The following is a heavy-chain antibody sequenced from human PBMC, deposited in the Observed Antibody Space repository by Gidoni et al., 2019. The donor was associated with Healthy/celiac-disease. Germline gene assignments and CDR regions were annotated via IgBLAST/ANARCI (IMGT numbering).Heavy chain of an antibody. CDR2: INHSGST. D-gene: IGHD3-9*01. CDR3: ASLRGYFDWLPRDY. V-gene: IGHV4-34*01. Sequence: QVQLQQWGAGLLKPSETLSLTCAVYGGSFSGYYWSWIRQPPGKGLEWIGEINHSGSTNYNPSLKSRVTISVDTSKNQFSLKLSSVTAADTAVYYCASLRGYFDWLPRDYWGQGTLVTVSS. J-gene: IGHJ4*02. CDR1: GGSFSGYY.